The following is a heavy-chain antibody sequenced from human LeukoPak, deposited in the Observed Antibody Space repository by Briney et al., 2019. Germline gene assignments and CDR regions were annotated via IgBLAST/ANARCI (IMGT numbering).Heavy chain of an antibody. CDR1: GGSISSSSYY. V-gene: IGHV4-39*07. J-gene: IGHJ6*03. CDR3: ARDQNPNWNLKRSHMGV. D-gene: IGHD1-20*01. CDR2: IYYSGST. Sequence: PSETLSLTCTVSGGSISSSSYYWGWIRQPPGKGLEWIGSIYYSGSTYYNPSLKSRVTMSVDTSKNQFSLKLSSVTAADTAVYYCARDQNPNWNLKRSHMGVWGKGTTVTVSS.